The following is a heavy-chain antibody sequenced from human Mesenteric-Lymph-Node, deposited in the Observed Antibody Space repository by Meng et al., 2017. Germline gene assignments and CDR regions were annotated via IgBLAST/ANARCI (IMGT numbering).Heavy chain of an antibody. V-gene: IGHV1-69*01. J-gene: IGHJ4*02. CDR3: ARTPYYGSGSYSDY. Sequence: QVQLVESGAGVKKPGSSVKVSCQASGGTFSSYAISWVRQAPGQGLEWMGGIIPIFGTANYAQKFQGRVAITADESTSTAYMELSSLRSEDTAVYYCARTPYYGSGSYSDYWGQGTLVTVSS. CDR2: IIPIFGTA. D-gene: IGHD3-10*01. CDR1: GGTFSSYA.